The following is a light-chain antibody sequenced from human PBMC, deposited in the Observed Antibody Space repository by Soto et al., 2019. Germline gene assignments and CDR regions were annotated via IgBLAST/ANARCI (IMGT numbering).Light chain of an antibody. J-gene: IGKJ1*01. CDR1: QSVSSDH. V-gene: IGKV3-20*01. CDR2: GAS. CDR3: QQYVTSWT. Sequence: ILLTQSPGTLSLSPGETATLSCRASQSVSSDHLAWYQQKPGQAPRLLIYGASSRATGIPDRFSGSGSGTDFTLTISRLEPEDFAVYYCQQYVTSWTFGQGTKVDIK.